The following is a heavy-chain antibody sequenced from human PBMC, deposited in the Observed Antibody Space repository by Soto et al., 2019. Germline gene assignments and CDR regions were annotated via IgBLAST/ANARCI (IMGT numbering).Heavy chain of an antibody. V-gene: IGHV4-4*02. Sequence: QVQLQESGPGLVKPSGTLSLTCAVSGDSISSDKWWSWIRQPPGKGLRWIGEIYHSGSTKYNPSLKSRVIISVDKSKNQFSLKLSSVTDADTAVYYCARGETQQQRDYWGQGTLVTVSS. CDR2: IYHSGST. CDR1: GDSISSDKW. CDR3: ARGETQQQRDY. J-gene: IGHJ4*02. D-gene: IGHD6-13*01.